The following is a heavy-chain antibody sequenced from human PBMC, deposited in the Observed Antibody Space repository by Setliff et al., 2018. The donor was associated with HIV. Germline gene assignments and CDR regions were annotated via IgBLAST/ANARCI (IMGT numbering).Heavy chain of an antibody. V-gene: IGHV4-34*01. J-gene: IGHJ4*02. CDR3: AGRAYGPLEH. CDR2: INQSGST. D-gene: IGHD4-17*01. CDR1: NASFSDYY. Sequence: SETLSLTCAVYNASFSDYYRGWIRQAPGKGLEWIGEINQSGSTNYNSSLRSRVTMSINLSKNQFSLKLTSVTAADTAVYYCAGRAYGPLEHWGQGTLVTVSS.